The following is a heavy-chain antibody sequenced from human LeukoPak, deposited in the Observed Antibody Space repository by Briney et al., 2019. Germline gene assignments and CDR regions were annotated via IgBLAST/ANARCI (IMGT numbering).Heavy chain of an antibody. D-gene: IGHD3-22*01. CDR3: AKDMYYYDSSGYYLDYYGMDV. J-gene: IGHJ6*02. Sequence: PGRSLRLSCAASGFTFDDYAMHWVRQAPGKGLEWVSGISRNSGSIGYADSVKGRFTISRDNAKNSLYLQMNSLRAEDTALYYCAKDMYYYDSSGYYLDYYGMDVWGQGTTVTVSS. V-gene: IGHV3-9*01. CDR1: GFTFDDYA. CDR2: ISRNSGSI.